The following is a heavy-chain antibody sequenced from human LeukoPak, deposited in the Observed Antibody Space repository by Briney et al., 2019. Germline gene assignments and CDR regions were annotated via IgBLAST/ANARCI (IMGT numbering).Heavy chain of an antibody. CDR2: MNPNSGNT. J-gene: IGHJ6*03. D-gene: IGHD1-26*01. CDR1: GYTFTSYD. V-gene: IGHV1-8*01. CDR3: AKSPRGWELLPYYYMDV. Sequence: GASVKVSCKASGYTFTSYDINWVRQATGQGLEWMGWMNPNSGNTGYAQKFQGRVTMTRNTSISTAYMELSSLRSEDTAVYYCAKSPRGWELLPYYYMDVWGKGTTVTVSS.